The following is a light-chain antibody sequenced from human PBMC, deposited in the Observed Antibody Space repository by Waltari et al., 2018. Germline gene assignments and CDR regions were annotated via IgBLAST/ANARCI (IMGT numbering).Light chain of an antibody. V-gene: IGKV1-39*01. Sequence: DIQMTQSPSSLYASVGDRVTNNCRASQSINTFLNWYQQKPGRAPKVLIYAASRLLSGVPSRFSGSGYGTDFTLTITSLQPEDFATYFCQQSYISPPGTFGQGTKVEIK. CDR2: AAS. CDR1: QSINTF. CDR3: QQSYISPPGT. J-gene: IGKJ1*01.